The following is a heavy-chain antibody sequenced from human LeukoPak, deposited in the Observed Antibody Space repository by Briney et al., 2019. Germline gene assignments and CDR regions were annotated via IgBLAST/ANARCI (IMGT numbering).Heavy chain of an antibody. D-gene: IGHD2-2*01. J-gene: IGHJ3*02. V-gene: IGHV1-18*04. CDR2: ISAYNGNT. CDR1: GYTFTSYG. Sequence: ASVKVSCKASGYTFTSYGISWVRQAPGQGLEWMGWISAYNGNTNYAQKLQGRATMTTDTSTSTAYMELRSLRSDDTAVYYCARDGLFVVVPAARGDAFDIWGQGTMVTVSS. CDR3: ARDGLFVVVPAARGDAFDI.